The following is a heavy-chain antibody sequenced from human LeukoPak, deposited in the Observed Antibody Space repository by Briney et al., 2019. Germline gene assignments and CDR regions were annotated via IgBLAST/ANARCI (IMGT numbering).Heavy chain of an antibody. CDR1: GYTFTGYY. CDR3: ARDRRGYGGDSAFDI. CDR2: INPNSGGT. J-gene: IGHJ3*02. D-gene: IGHD4-23*01. V-gene: IGHV1-2*02. Sequence: ASVKVSCKASGYTFTGYYMHWVRQAPGQGLEWMGWINPNSGGTNYAQKFQGRVTMTRDTSISTAYMELSRLRSDDTAVYYCARDRRGYGGDSAFDIWGQGTTVTVSS.